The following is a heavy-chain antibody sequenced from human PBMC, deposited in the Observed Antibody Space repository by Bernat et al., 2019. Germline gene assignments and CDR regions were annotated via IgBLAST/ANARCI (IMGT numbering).Heavy chain of an antibody. J-gene: IGHJ4*02. CDR2: IRYDGSNK. Sequence: QVQLVESGGGVVQPGGSLRLSCATSGFTFSNYGMHWFRQAPGKGLEWVAFIRYDGSNKNHADSVKGRFTISRDNSKNTLFLQMNSLRVEDTAVYFCAKDRGRGYTYGVGGDDYWGQGTRVTVSS. V-gene: IGHV3-30*02. CDR3: AKDRGRGYTYGVGGDDY. D-gene: IGHD5-18*01. CDR1: GFTFSNYG.